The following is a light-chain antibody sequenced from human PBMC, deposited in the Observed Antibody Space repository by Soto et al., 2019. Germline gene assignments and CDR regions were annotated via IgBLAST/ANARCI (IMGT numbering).Light chain of an antibody. V-gene: IGKV4-1*01. CDR3: QQYYSTRT. CDR1: QSVLYNSNNKNY. CDR2: WAS. Sequence: DIVMTQSPDSLAVSLGERATINCKSSQSVLYNSNNKNYLAWHQQKPGQPPKLLIYWASTRESGVPDRFSGSGSGKDFTLTISSLQAEDVAVYYCQQYYSTRTFGQGTKVDIK. J-gene: IGKJ1*01.